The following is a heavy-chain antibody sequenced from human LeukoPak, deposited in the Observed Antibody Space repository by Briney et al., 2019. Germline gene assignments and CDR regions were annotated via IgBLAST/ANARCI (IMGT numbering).Heavy chain of an antibody. V-gene: IGHV1-2*02. D-gene: IGHD3-16*01. CDR3: ARDRGPDWWGSFDF. CDR2: INPNSGGT. J-gene: IGHJ4*02. CDR1: GYTFTGHY. Sequence: ASLKVSCKASGYTFTGHYMHWVRQAPGQGLEWMGWINPNSGGTNYEQKFQGRVTMTRDTSSSTVYVELSRPTSDDTAVYYCARDRGPDWWGSFDFWGQGTLVTVSS.